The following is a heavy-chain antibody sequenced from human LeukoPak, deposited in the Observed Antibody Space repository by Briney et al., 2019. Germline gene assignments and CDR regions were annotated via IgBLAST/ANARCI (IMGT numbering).Heavy chain of an antibody. J-gene: IGHJ2*01. V-gene: IGHV3-13*01. D-gene: IGHD7-27*01. CDR2: INVAGDT. CDR3: TIEPEVWGTWYFDL. CDR1: GFTLSGHD. Sequence: GGSLRLTCAASGFTLSGHDVHWVRQVPGKGLEWISAINVAGDTYYSDSVKGRLTVSRDNAKNSVHLQMTSLRAGDTAVYHCTIEPEVWGTWYFDLWGRGTQVTVSS.